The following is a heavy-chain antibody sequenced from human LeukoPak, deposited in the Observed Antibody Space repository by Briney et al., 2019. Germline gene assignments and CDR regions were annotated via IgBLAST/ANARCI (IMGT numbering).Heavy chain of an antibody. J-gene: IGHJ4*02. CDR1: GFTFSSYG. D-gene: IGHD2-2*01. CDR2: ISYDGSNK. Sequence: PGRSLRLSCAASGFTFSSYGMHWVRQAPGKGLEWVAVISYDGSNKYYADSVKGRFTISRDNSKNTLYLQMNSLRAEDTAVYYCAKSLSVGYCSSTSCPRDYWGQGTLVTVLS. CDR3: AKSLSVGYCSSTSCPRDY. V-gene: IGHV3-30*18.